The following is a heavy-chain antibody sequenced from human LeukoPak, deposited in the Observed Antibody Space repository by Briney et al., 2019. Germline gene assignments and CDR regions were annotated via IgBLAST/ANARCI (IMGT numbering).Heavy chain of an antibody. Sequence: GGSLRLSCASSGFTLRSYEMNWVRQPPAKGLEWVSYISSSCSTIYYADSVKGRFTISRDNAKNSLYLQMNSLTAEDTPVYYCARDRERLVPGGVAYWGEGPLLPVPS. CDR2: ISSSCSTI. V-gene: IGHV3-48*03. CDR3: ARDRERLVPGGVAY. J-gene: IGHJ4*02. CDR1: GFTLRSYE. D-gene: IGHD6-19*01.